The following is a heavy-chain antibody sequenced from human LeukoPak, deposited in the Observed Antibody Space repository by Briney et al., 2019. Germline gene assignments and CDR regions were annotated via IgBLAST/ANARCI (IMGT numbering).Heavy chain of an antibody. D-gene: IGHD3-9*01. J-gene: IGHJ6*02. CDR1: GFTFSSYA. CDR3: AKAMYYDILTGYRTYYYYGMDV. CDR2: ISGSGGST. Sequence: GGSLRLSCAASGFTFSSYAMSWVRQAPGKGLEWVSAISGSGGSTYYADSVKGRFTISRDNSKNTLYLQMNSLRAEDTAVYYCAKAMYYDILTGYRTYYYYGMDVWGQGTTVTVSS. V-gene: IGHV3-23*01.